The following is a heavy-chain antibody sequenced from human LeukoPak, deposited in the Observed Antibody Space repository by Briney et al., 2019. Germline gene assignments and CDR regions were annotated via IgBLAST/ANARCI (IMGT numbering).Heavy chain of an antibody. Sequence: PGGSLRLSCAASGLTFSSFGMHWVRQAPGKGLEWVAVTSFDGGNKHYADSVKGRFAISRDNSKNTLYLQMNTLRVEDTAVYYCAKGRLLGAPWGMDVWGQGTTVTVPS. CDR2: TSFDGGNK. D-gene: IGHD1-26*01. J-gene: IGHJ6*02. V-gene: IGHV3-30*18. CDR3: AKGRLLGAPWGMDV. CDR1: GLTFSSFG.